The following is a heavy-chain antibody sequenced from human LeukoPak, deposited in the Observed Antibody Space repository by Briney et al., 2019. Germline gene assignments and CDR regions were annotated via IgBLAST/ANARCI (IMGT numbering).Heavy chain of an antibody. CDR1: GGTFGTYA. CDR3: ARVPTRYCSSDTCFADY. Sequence: SVKLSCKASGGTFGTYAITWVRQAPGQGLEWMGGIIPLFGTASYAQKFQGRVTITADESTTTAHMELSSLRSEDTAVYYCARVPTRYCSSDTCFADYWGQGTLDPVSS. CDR2: IIPLFGTA. D-gene: IGHD2-2*01. V-gene: IGHV1-69*13. J-gene: IGHJ4*02.